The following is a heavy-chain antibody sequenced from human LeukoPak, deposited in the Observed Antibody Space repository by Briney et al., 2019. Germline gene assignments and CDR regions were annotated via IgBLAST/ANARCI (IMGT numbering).Heavy chain of an antibody. CDR3: AKGRYYDSSDYYDWYFVL. V-gene: IGHV3-23*01. Sequence: PGGSLRLSCAASGFTFRNYAMTWVRQAPGKGLEWVSGITGSGGSADSADSVKGRFSIFRDNSKNTLYLQMNRLSGEDTAVYYCAKGRYYDSSDYYDWYFVLWGRGTLVTVSS. J-gene: IGHJ2*01. D-gene: IGHD3-22*01. CDR2: ITGSGGSA. CDR1: GFTFRNYA.